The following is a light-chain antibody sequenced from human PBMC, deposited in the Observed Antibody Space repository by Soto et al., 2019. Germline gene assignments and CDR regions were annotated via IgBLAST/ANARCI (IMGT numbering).Light chain of an antibody. CDR1: SSDVGGYNY. CDR3: CSYAGSYTLV. Sequence: QSVLTQPRSVSGSPEQSVTISCTGTSSDVGGYNYVSWYQQHPGKAPKLMIYDVSKRPSGVPDRFSGSKSGNTASLTISGLQAEDEADYYCCSYAGSYTLVFGTGTKLTVL. J-gene: IGLJ1*01. CDR2: DVS. V-gene: IGLV2-11*01.